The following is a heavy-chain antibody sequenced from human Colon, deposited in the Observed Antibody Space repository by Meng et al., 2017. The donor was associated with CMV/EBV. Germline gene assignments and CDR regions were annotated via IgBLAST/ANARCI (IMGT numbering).Heavy chain of an antibody. CDR1: GYTFTNFG. CDR2: ISPYNGDT. J-gene: IGHJ4*02. Sequence: AQSGQSGAEVKKPGSSVQVSCKTSGYTFTNFGISWVRQAPGQGLEWMAYISPYNGDTNYAQRFQGRVALTTDTSTSTVYMELGSLTSDDTAMYYCARELARGGYWGQGTLVTVSS. CDR3: ARELARGGY. V-gene: IGHV1-18*01.